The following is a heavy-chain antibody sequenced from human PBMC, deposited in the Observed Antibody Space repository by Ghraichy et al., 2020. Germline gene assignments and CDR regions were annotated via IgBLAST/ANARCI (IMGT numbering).Heavy chain of an antibody. D-gene: IGHD3-22*01. CDR2: LSGSGGST. Sequence: VSALSGSGGSTSYADSVKCRFTISSDNSNNTLYLQMNSLIASDTAVYYCAKVAYYYYSSGEPLFDYWGQG. V-gene: IGHV3-23*01. J-gene: IGHJ4*02. CDR3: AKVAYYYYSSGEPLFDY.